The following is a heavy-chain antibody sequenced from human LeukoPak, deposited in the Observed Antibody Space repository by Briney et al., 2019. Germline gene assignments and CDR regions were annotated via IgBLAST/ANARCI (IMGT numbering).Heavy chain of an antibody. CDR2: ISWDGGST. CDR1: GFTFDDYT. V-gene: IGHV3-43*01. D-gene: IGHD3-10*01. Sequence: GGSLRLSCAASGFTFDDYTMHWVRQAPGKGLEWVSLISWDGGSTYYADSVKGRFTISRDNSKNSLYLQMNSLRTEDTALYYCAKDIGRFGEFVGTGSGYYYYGMDVWGQGTTVTVSS. CDR3: AKDIGRFGEFVGTGSGYYYYGMDV. J-gene: IGHJ6*02.